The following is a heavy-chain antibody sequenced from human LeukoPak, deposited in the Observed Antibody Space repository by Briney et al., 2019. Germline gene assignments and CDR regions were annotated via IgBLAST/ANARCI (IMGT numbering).Heavy chain of an antibody. CDR1: GGXISSYY. D-gene: IGHD3-9*01. J-gene: IGHJ4*02. Sequence: PSETLSLTCTVSGGXISSYYWSWIREPPGKGLEWIGYVSYSGSTNYNPSLKSRVTISVDTSKNQFSLRLSSVPAADTAVYYCARERYVYLDYWGQGTLVTVSS. V-gene: IGHV4-59*01. CDR3: ARERYVYLDY. CDR2: VSYSGST.